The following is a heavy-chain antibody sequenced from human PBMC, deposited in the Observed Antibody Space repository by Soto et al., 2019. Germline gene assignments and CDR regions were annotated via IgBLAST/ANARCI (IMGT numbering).Heavy chain of an antibody. J-gene: IGHJ3*02. CDR3: AGGITVAGPSRDGFDI. Sequence: SETLSLTCAVSSGSISSSNWWSWVRQPPGKGLEWIGEIYHSGSTNYNPSLKSRVTISVDKSTNQFSLKLSSVTAADMAVYYCAGGITVAGPSRDGFDIWGQGTMVTVSS. CDR1: SGSISSSNW. V-gene: IGHV4-4*02. D-gene: IGHD6-19*01. CDR2: IYHSGST.